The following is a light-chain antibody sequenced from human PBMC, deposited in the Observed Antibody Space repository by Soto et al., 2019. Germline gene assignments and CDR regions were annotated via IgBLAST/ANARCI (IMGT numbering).Light chain of an antibody. CDR3: QQRSNWQGT. J-gene: IGKJ1*01. CDR1: QSVSSY. V-gene: IGKV3-11*01. Sequence: EIVLTQSPATLSLSPGERATLSSRASQSVSSYLAWYQQKPGQAPRLLIYDASNRATGIPARFSGSGSGTDFTLTISSLEPVDFAVYYCQQRSNWQGTFGQGTKVEIK. CDR2: DAS.